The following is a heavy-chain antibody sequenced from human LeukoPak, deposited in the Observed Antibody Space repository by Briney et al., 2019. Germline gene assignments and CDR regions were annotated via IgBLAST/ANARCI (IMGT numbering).Heavy chain of an antibody. D-gene: IGHD1-26*01. CDR2: VYDSGTT. CDR1: GGSISSHY. J-gene: IGHJ6*02. V-gene: IGHV4-59*08. Sequence: SETLFLTCTVSGGSISSHYWSWIRQPPGKGLEWIGYVYDSGTTNYNPSLESRVTISVDTSKNHFSLKLKSMSAADTAVYYCARHVIGSYYYYYTMDVWGQGTTVTVSS. CDR3: ARHVIGSYYYYYTMDV.